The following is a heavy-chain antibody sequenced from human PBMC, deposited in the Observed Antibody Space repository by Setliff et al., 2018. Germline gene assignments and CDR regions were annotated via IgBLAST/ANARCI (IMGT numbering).Heavy chain of an antibody. CDR1: GFTFSSYA. CDR2: ISGSAQTT. V-gene: IGHV3-23*01. Sequence: PGGSMRLSCAASGFTFSSYAITWVRQAPGKGLEWVSMISGSAQTTYYADSVKGRFTISRDNAKNTLYLQMNSLRAEDTAVYYCARESSGSLVKYWGQGKLVTVSS. D-gene: IGHD1-26*01. J-gene: IGHJ4*02. CDR3: ARESSGSLVKY.